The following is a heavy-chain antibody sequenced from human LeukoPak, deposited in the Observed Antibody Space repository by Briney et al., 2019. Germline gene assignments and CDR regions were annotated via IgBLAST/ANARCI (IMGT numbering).Heavy chain of an antibody. CDR2: ISSSSSYI. CDR3: ARVGEIVVVPAAMPAFYYFDY. Sequence: KTGGSLRLSCAASGFTFSSYSMNWVRQAPGKGLEWVSSISSSSSYIYYADSVKGRFTISRDNAKNSLYLQMISLRAEDTAVYYCARVGEIVVVPAAMPAFYYFDYWGKGTLVTVSS. J-gene: IGHJ4*02. CDR1: GFTFSSYS. V-gene: IGHV3-21*01. D-gene: IGHD2-2*01.